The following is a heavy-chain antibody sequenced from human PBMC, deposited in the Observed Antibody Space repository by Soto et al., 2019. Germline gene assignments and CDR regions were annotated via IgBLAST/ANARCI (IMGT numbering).Heavy chain of an antibody. J-gene: IGHJ4*02. Sequence: GESLKISCQGSGYSFTSYWINWVRQMPGKGLEWMGRIDPSDSYTNYSPSFQGHVTISADKSIRTAYLQWSSLKASDTAMYYCARRGSSGQIDYRGQGTLVTVSS. V-gene: IGHV5-10-1*01. CDR2: IDPSDSYT. D-gene: IGHD6-25*01. CDR1: GYSFTSYW. CDR3: ARRGSSGQIDY.